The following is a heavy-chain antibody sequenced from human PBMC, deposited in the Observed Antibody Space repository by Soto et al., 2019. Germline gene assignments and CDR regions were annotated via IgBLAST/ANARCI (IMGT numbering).Heavy chain of an antibody. Sequence: SESLSLTRTVSGGSLSSGGYYLSWIRQHPRKGLEWIGYIYYSGSTYYNPSLKSRVTISVDTSKNQFSLKLSSVTAADTAVYYCARDPWRLRLGELSLYYYYGMDVWGQGTTVTVS. CDR1: GGSLSSGGYY. D-gene: IGHD3-16*02. CDR3: ARDPWRLRLGELSLYYYYGMDV. V-gene: IGHV4-31*03. J-gene: IGHJ6*02. CDR2: IYYSGST.